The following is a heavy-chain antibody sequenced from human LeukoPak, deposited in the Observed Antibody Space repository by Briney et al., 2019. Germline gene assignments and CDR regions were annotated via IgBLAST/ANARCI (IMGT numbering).Heavy chain of an antibody. CDR1: GFSLSSYT. V-gene: IGHV3-48*02. D-gene: IGHD1-26*01. J-gene: IGHJ3*02. Sequence: GGSLRLSCAASGFSLSSYTMNWVRQAPGKGLEWVSYITGSSSSIYYADSVKGRFTVSRDNAKNLLYLQVNSLIDEDTAVYYCAREFSLAVGVLFLYAFDIWGQGTMVTVSS. CDR3: AREFSLAVGVLFLYAFDI. CDR2: ITGSSSSI.